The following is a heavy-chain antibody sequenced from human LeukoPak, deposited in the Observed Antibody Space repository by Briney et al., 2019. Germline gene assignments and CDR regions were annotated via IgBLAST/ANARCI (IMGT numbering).Heavy chain of an antibody. CDR3: ARGFFNFED. J-gene: IGHJ4*02. D-gene: IGHD3-3*01. V-gene: IGHV3-66*02. CDR2: IYSGGDT. CDR1: GFSVSGYY. Sequence: GGSLRLTCAASGFSVSGYYMSWVRQAPGRGLEWVSVIYSGGDTSYADSVKGRFTVSRDNAKNTVDLHMNGLRPEDTAFYYCARGFFNFEDWGRGTLVTVSS.